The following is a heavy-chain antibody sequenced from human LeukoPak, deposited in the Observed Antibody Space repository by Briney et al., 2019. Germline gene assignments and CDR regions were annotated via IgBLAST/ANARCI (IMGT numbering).Heavy chain of an antibody. CDR3: ASGLPGRFYSSSSWFDP. CDR2: INHSGST. CDR1: GGSFSGYY. Sequence: PSEALSLTCAVYGGSFSGYYWSWIRQPPGKGLEWIGEINHSGSTSYNPSLKSRVTISVDTSKNQFSLKLSSVTAADTAVYYCASGLPGRFYSSSSWFDPWGQGTLVTVSS. V-gene: IGHV4-34*01. D-gene: IGHD6-6*01. J-gene: IGHJ5*02.